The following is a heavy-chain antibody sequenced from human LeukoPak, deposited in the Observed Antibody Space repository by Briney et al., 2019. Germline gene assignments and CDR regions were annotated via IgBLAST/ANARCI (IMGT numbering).Heavy chain of an antibody. J-gene: IGHJ4*02. CDR3: ARDQVEMATIGGY. V-gene: IGHV1-69*04. Sequence: GASVKVSCKASGGTFSSYAISWVRQAPGQGLEWMGRIIPILGIANYAQKFQGRVTITADKSTSTAYMELSSLRSEDTAVYYCARDQVEMATIGGYWGQGTLATVSS. CDR2: IIPILGIA. CDR1: GGTFSSYA. D-gene: IGHD5-24*01.